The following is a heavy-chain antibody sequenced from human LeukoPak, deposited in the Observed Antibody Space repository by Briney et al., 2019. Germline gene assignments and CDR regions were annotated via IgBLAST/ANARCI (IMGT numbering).Heavy chain of an antibody. CDR3: ARSNYDILTGYYYFDY. D-gene: IGHD3-9*01. V-gene: IGHV4-59*01. Sequence: ETLSLACTVSGGSISSYYWSWIRQPPGKGLEWIGYIYYSGSTNYNPSLKSRVTISVDTSKNQFSLKLSSVTAADTAVYYCARSNYDILTGYYYFDYWGQGTLVTVSS. CDR2: IYYSGST. CDR1: GGSISSYY. J-gene: IGHJ4*02.